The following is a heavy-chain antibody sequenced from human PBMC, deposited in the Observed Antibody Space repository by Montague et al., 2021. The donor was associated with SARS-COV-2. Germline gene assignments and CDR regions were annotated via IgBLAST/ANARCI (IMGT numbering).Heavy chain of an antibody. V-gene: IGHV4-61*02. Sequence: TRSLTCTVSGGSISTGSYYWGWIRQPAGKGLEWIGRIYTSGSTNYNPSLKSRVTISVDTSKNQFSLKLSSVTAADTAVYYCAGGPHYDILTSYYKDGMDVWGQGTTVTVSS. CDR2: IYTSGST. D-gene: IGHD3-9*01. CDR3: AGGPHYDILTSYYKDGMDV. CDR1: GGSISTGSYY. J-gene: IGHJ6*02.